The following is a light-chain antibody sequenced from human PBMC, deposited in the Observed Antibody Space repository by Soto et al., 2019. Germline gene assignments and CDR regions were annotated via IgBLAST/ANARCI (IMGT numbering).Light chain of an antibody. CDR1: SSDVGAYNY. CDR3: SSSAGSNNLV. V-gene: IGLV2-8*01. J-gene: IGLJ2*01. CDR2: EVF. Sequence: QSVLTQPPSASGSPGQSVTISCTGTSSDVGAYNYVSWYQQHPGKAPKLMIYEVFKRPSGVPDRFSGSKSGNTASLTVSWVQNEYEADYYCSSSAGSNNLVFGEGTKLTVL.